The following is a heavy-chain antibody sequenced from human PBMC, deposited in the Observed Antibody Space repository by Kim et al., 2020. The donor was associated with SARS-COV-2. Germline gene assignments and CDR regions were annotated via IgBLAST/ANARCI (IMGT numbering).Heavy chain of an antibody. CDR1: GGSISSYY. CDR3: ARPSSGWGPYHYYGMDG. V-gene: IGHV4-59*12. CDR2: IYYSGST. D-gene: IGHD6-19*01. Sequence: SETLSLTCTVSGGSISSYYWSWIRQPPGKGLEWIGYIYYSGSTNYNPSLKSRVTISVDTSKNQFSLKLSSVTAADTAVYYCARPSSGWGPYHYYGMDGWG. J-gene: IGHJ6*01.